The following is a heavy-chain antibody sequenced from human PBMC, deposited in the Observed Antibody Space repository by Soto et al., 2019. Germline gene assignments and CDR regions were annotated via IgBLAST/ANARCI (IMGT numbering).Heavy chain of an antibody. CDR1: GFNFSTYA. D-gene: IGHD2-2*03. CDR3: ASGHCGSGRCLRLVV. V-gene: IGHV3-23*01. CDR2: VSGSGSTT. J-gene: IGHJ6*01. Sequence: PGGSLRLSCAASGFNFSTYAMSWVRQSPGKGLEWISAVSGSGSTTYYAGSVKGRFTISRDNSQNTLSLQMNSLRAEDTAVYYCASGHCGSGRCLRLVVWGPGTTVTVSS.